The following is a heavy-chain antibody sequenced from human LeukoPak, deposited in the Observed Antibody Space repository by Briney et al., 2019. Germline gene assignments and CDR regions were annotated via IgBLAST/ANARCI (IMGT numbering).Heavy chain of an antibody. D-gene: IGHD6-25*01. CDR2: ISAYNGNT. V-gene: IGHV1-18*01. Sequence: ASVKVSCKASGYTFTSYGISWVRQAPGQGLEWMGWISAYNGNTNYAQKLQGRVTMTADTSTSTAYMELRSLRSDDTAVYYCARVQVAAAVIAEYFQHWGQGTLVTVSS. CDR1: GYTFTSYG. J-gene: IGHJ1*01. CDR3: ARVQVAAAVIAEYFQH.